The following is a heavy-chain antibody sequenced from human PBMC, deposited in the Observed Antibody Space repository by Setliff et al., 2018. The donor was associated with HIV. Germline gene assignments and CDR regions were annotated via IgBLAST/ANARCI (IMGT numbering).Heavy chain of an antibody. V-gene: IGHV1-2*06. CDR2: INPNNGGT. Sequence: ASVKVSCKASGYTFIGHYMHWVRQAPGQGLEWMGRINPNNGGTQYAQKFQGRVTMTRDTSTSTVYMELSSLRSEDTAVYYCARDGPALDIVVVPAASVLGYYYYYMDVWGKGTTVTVSS. J-gene: IGHJ6*03. CDR3: ARDGPALDIVVVPAASVLGYYYYYMDV. CDR1: GYTFIGHY. D-gene: IGHD2-2*03.